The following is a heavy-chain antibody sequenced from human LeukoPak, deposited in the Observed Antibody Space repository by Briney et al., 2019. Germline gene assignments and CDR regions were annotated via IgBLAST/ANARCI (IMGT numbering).Heavy chain of an antibody. J-gene: IGHJ4*02. CDR3: ARWGGGADY. V-gene: IGHV3-64*01. D-gene: IGHD3-10*01. CDR2: ISSKGDIT. CDR1: GFTFGSYA. Sequence: QSGGSLRLSCAASGFTFGSYAMHWVRQAPGKGLEFVSAISSKGDITYYANSVKGGFIMSRDNSKNTLYLQMGSLRAEDMAVYYCARWGGGADYWGQGTLVTVSS.